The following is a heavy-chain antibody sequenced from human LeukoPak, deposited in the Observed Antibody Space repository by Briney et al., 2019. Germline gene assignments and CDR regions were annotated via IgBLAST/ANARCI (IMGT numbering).Heavy chain of an antibody. CDR1: GYTFNGYY. J-gene: IGHJ4*02. D-gene: IGHD4-11*01. CDR2: INPNSGGT. CDR3: ARWMTTVITPDY. Sequence: ASVKVSCKASGYTFNGYYLHWVRQAPGQGLEWMGWINPNSGGTNYAQKFQGRVTMTRDTSISTAYMELSRLRSDDTAVYYCARWMTTVITPDYWGQGTLVAVSS. V-gene: IGHV1-2*02.